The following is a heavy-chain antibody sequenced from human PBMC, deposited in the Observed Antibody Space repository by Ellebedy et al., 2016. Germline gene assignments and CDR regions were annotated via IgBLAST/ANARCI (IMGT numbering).Heavy chain of an antibody. D-gene: IGHD2-2*01. Sequence: SETLSLXCAVYGGSFSGYYWSWIRQPPGKGLEWIGEINHSGSTNYNPSLKSRVTMSVDTSKNQFSLKLSSVTAADTAVYYCARDLVVPAADAFDIWGQGTMVTVSS. CDR1: GGSFSGYY. CDR3: ARDLVVPAADAFDI. V-gene: IGHV4-34*01. J-gene: IGHJ3*02. CDR2: INHSGST.